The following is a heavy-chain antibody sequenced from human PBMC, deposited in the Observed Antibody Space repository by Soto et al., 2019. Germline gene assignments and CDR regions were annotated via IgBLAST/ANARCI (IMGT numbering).Heavy chain of an antibody. J-gene: IGHJ3*02. CDR2: ISGSGDST. CDR3: ASSLTFMTDALDI. D-gene: IGHD3-16*01. V-gene: IGHV3-23*01. CDR1: GFTFSSYA. Sequence: PGGSLRLSCAASGFTFSSYAMSWVRQAPGKGLEWVSSISGSGDSTYYADSVKGRFTISRDNSKNTLYLQMNSLRAEDPAVYYCASSLTFMTDALDIWGQGTLVTVSS.